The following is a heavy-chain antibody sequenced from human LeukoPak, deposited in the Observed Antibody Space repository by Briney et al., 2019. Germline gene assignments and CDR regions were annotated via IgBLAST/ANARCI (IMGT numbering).Heavy chain of an antibody. CDR2: ISSSSSYI. Sequence: GGSLRLAWAAAGFTVSSYSMNWVRQAPGKGREWVSSISSSSSYIYYADSVKGRFTISRHNATNSLYLQTNSLRADDTVLYYCARHRFITIVRDPHWFDPWGEGTLVSVSS. CDR1: GFTVSSYS. CDR3: ARHRFITIVRDPHWFDP. J-gene: IGHJ5*02. D-gene: IGHD3-10*01. V-gene: IGHV3-21*01.